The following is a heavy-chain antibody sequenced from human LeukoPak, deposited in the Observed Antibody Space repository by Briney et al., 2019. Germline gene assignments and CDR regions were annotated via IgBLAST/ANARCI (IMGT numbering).Heavy chain of an antibody. Sequence: PGGSLRLSCAASGFTFDDYAMHWVRQAPGKGLEWVSGISWNSGSIGYADSMKGRFTISRDNAKNSLYLQMNSLRAEDTALYYCAKDTAMVTGYYYYYGMDVWGQGTTVTVSS. CDR2: ISWNSGSI. CDR1: GFTFDDYA. D-gene: IGHD5-18*01. J-gene: IGHJ6*02. V-gene: IGHV3-9*01. CDR3: AKDTAMVTGYYYYYGMDV.